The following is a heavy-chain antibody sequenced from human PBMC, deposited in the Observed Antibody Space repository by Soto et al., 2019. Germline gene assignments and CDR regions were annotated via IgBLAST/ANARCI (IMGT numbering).Heavy chain of an antibody. CDR1: GFTFSSYA. V-gene: IGHV3-30*04. D-gene: IGHD1-1*01. J-gene: IGHJ4*02. CDR2: IAYDGRNK. Sequence: VQLVESGGGVVQPGRSLRLSCAASGFTFSSYAMHWVRQAPGKGLEWVAVIAYDGRNKYYADSVKDRFTISRDNSKNTLYLQMNSLRIEDTAVYYCARELERVFDYWGQGTLVTVSS. CDR3: ARELERVFDY.